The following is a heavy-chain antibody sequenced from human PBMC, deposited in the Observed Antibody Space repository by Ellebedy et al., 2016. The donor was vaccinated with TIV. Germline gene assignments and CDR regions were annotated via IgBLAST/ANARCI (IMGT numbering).Heavy chain of an antibody. CDR3: ARARGQYLYGSGSYFTN. CDR2: NYNSGTT. J-gene: IGHJ4*02. CDR1: GYSISSGYF. D-gene: IGHD3-10*01. Sequence: MPSGTLSLTCTVSGYSISSGYFWGWIRQPPGKGLEWIGSNYNSGTTYSNPSLKSRVTISVDTSKNQFSLKLRSVTAAETAVYYSARARGQYLYGSGSYFTNWGQGEMVTVSS. V-gene: IGHV4-38-2*02.